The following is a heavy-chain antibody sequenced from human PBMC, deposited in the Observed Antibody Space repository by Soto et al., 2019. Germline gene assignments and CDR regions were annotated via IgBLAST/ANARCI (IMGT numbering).Heavy chain of an antibody. Sequence: EVQLVESGGGLVQPGGSLRLSCAASGFTFSTYSMNWVRQAPGKGLEGVSYIKSGQNTIYYADSVKGRFTISRDNAKNSLYLQMNSLRDEDTAVYYCARDPILQPKQWLVTYFDFWGQGTLVTVSS. D-gene: IGHD6-19*01. CDR1: GFTFSTYS. J-gene: IGHJ4*02. CDR2: IKSGQNTI. V-gene: IGHV3-48*02. CDR3: ARDPILQPKQWLVTYFDF.